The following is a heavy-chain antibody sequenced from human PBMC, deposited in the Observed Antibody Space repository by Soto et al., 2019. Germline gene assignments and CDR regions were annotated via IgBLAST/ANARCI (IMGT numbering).Heavy chain of an antibody. CDR1: GYTFTSYY. Sequence: ASVKVSCKASGYTFTSYYMHWVRQAPGQGXEWMGIINPSGGSTSYAQKFQGRVTMTRDTSTSTVYMELSSLRSEDTAVYYCARDRYDFWSGYYPNYYYYGMDVWGQGTTVTVSS. CDR3: ARDRYDFWSGYYPNYYYYGMDV. J-gene: IGHJ6*02. CDR2: INPSGGST. D-gene: IGHD3-3*01. V-gene: IGHV1-46*01.